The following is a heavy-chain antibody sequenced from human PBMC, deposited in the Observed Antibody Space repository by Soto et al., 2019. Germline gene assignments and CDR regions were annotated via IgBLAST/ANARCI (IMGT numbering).Heavy chain of an antibody. Sequence: ASVKVSCKASGGTFSSYAISWVRQAPGQGLEWMGGIIPIFGTANYTQKFQGRVTITADKSTSTAYMELSSLRSEDTAVYYCARDSGWSSSGSLDYWGQGTLVTVSS. CDR1: GGTFSSYA. D-gene: IGHD6-6*01. J-gene: IGHJ4*02. V-gene: IGHV1-69*06. CDR2: IIPIFGTA. CDR3: ARDSGWSSSGSLDY.